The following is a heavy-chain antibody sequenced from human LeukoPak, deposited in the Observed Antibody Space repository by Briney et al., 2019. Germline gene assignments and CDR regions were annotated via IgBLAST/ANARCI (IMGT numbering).Heavy chain of an antibody. D-gene: IGHD2-8*01. J-gene: IGHJ6*03. Sequence: GGSLRLSCAASGFTFISYAMNWVRRAPGRGLEWVSGFSGSGGTTYYADSVKGRFTNSRDNSKNTLYLQMNSLRAEDTAVYYCANGNRCTSPNCLGYYYFYMDVWGKGTTVTVSS. CDR2: FSGSGGTT. CDR3: ANGNRCTSPNCLGYYYFYMDV. V-gene: IGHV3-23*01. CDR1: GFTFISYA.